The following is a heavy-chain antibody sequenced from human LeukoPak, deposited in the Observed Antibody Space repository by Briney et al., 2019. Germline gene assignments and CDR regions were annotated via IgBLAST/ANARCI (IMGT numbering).Heavy chain of an antibody. V-gene: IGHV3-66*01. Sequence: GGSLRLSCAASGFTFSNYWMSWVRQAPGKGLEWVSTIYSSGSAHYADFLKGRFTIFRDNSKNTLYLQMNSLRVEDTAVYYCARDIPPDYWGQGTLVTVSS. J-gene: IGHJ4*02. CDR2: IYSSGSA. CDR1: GFTFSNYW. CDR3: ARDIPPDY.